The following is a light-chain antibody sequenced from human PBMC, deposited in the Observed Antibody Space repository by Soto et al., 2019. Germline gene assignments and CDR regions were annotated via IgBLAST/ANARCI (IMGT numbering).Light chain of an antibody. CDR3: LLSYNGPYV. J-gene: IGLJ1*01. V-gene: IGLV7-46*01. CDR2: DTT. CDR1: TGAVTNGHY. Sequence: AVLTQDPSLTVPPGGTVTLTCGSSTGAVTNGHYPYWFQQKPGQAPRTLIYDTTNRHSWTPARFSGSLLGGKAALTISGEQPEDEAEYYCLLSYNGPYVFGTGTKVTVL.